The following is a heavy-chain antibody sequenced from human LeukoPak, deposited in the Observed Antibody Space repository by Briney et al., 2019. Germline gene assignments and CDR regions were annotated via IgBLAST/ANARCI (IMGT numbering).Heavy chain of an antibody. Sequence: PGGSLRLSCAASGFTFNNYEMHWVRQTAGKGLEWVSAVGIADDTFYAGSVKGRFSIPRDNAESSLFLQMNSLRAGDTAVYYCAREGRMGTADAFDVWGQGAMVTVSS. V-gene: IGHV3-13*01. D-gene: IGHD1-14*01. CDR3: AREGRMGTADAFDV. CDR1: GFTFNNYE. CDR2: VGIADDT. J-gene: IGHJ3*01.